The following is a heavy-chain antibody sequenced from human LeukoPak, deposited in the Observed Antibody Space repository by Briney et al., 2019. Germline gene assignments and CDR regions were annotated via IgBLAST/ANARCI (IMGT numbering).Heavy chain of an antibody. CDR1: GYTFTNYG. J-gene: IGHJ4*02. D-gene: IGHD3-22*01. Sequence: ASVKVSCKASGYTFTNYGFIWVRQAPGQGLECLGWISANNGKTNYAQKVQGRVTMTTDTSTSTAYMELRSLRSDDTAVYYCARSHSGSLRAPFDYWGQGTPVTVSS. CDR3: ARSHSGSLRAPFDY. V-gene: IGHV1-18*04. CDR2: ISANNGKT.